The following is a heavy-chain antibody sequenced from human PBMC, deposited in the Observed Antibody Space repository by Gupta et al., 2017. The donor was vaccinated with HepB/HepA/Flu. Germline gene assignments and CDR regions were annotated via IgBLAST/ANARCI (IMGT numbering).Heavy chain of an antibody. J-gene: IGHJ4*02. CDR3: AKGSQVGLSMPFDS. V-gene: IGHV3-23*01. CDR1: GFTFSSYT. D-gene: IGHD2/OR15-2a*01. Sequence: EVHLLEYGGGLLQPGESLRLSCAASGFTFSSYTMSWVRQAPGKGLEWVSVISNGGANTYYADSVKGRFTVSRDNSKNTSSLQMSSLRAEDTAVYYCAKGSQVGLSMPFDSWGQGTLVTVSS. CDR2: ISNGGANT.